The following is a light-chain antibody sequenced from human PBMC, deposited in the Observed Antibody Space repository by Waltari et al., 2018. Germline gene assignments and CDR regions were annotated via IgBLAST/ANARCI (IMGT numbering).Light chain of an antibody. J-gene: IGKJ2*01. CDR1: QSISSY. V-gene: IGKV1-39*01. Sequence: DIQMTPSPFSLSASVGDRVTITCRASQSISSYLNWYQQKPGKAPKLLIYAASSLQSGIPSRFSGSGSGRDFTLSISSLQPEDFATYFCQQYDSYPHTFGQGTRLEVK. CDR3: QQYDSYPHT. CDR2: AAS.